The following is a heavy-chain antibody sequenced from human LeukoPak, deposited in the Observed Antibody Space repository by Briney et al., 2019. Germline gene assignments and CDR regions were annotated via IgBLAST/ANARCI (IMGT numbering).Heavy chain of an antibody. D-gene: IGHD3-10*02. V-gene: IGHV3-11*04. CDR3: AELGITMIGGV. CDR1: GFTVSDYY. CDR2: ISFSGSTI. J-gene: IGHJ6*04. Sequence: GGSLRLSCAASGFTVSDYYMTWIRQAPGKGLDWVPYISFSGSTIYYADSVKGRFIISRDTAKNSLYLQMDSLRAEDTAVYCCAELGITMIGGVWGKGTTVTISS.